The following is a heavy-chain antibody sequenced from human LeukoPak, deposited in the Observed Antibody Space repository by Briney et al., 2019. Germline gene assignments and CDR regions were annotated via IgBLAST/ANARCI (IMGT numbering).Heavy chain of an antibody. J-gene: IGHJ5*01. V-gene: IGHV3-48*03. CDR1: GFIFSNFE. CDR3: ARSSGSYRPFDS. CDR2: ISHTGDI. D-gene: IGHD3-22*01. Sequence: GGSLRLSCAASGFIFSNFEMNWVRQAPGKGLEWVSHISHTGDIKYADSVKDRFTISRDNSKNSQYLQMTSLRAEDTAVYYCARSSGSYRPFDSWGQGILVTVSS.